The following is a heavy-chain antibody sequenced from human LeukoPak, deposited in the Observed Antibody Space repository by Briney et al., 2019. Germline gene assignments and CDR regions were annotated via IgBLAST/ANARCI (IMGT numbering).Heavy chain of an antibody. D-gene: IGHD4-17*01. CDR2: ITTTSSHI. CDR3: ARDLPPGDYGDYHGY. V-gene: IGHV3-21*06. Sequence: GGSLRLSCAASGLTFSSYWMHWVRQAPGKGLEWVSSITTTSSHIYYADSVKGRFTISRDNAKNSLYLQMNSLRAEDTAVYYCARDLPPGDYGDYHGYWGQGTLVTVSS. CDR1: GLTFSSYW. J-gene: IGHJ4*02.